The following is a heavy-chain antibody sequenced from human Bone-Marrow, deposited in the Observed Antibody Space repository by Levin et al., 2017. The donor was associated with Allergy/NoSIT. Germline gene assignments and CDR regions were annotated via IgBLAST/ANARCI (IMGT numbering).Heavy chain of an antibody. V-gene: IGHV1-18*01. CDR3: ARVFGYYYFYLDV. D-gene: IGHD3-3*01. J-gene: IGHJ6*03. Sequence: ASVKVSCQASGYTFSNFGINWMRQAPGQGLEWMGWISPENGNTHYAQRFQDRITMTTDTSTNTASMELRNLRSDDTAVYYCARVFGYYYFYLDVWGNGTTVAVSS. CDR2: ISPENGNT. CDR1: GYTFSNFG.